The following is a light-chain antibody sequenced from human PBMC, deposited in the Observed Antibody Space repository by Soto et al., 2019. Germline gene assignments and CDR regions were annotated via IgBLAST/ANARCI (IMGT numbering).Light chain of an antibody. V-gene: IGKV1-27*01. CDR3: QKYNSAPWT. J-gene: IGKJ1*01. CDR1: QGSSNY. Sequence: DIQMTQSPSSLSTSVGDRVTITCRASQGSSNYLAWYQQKPGKVPKLLIYAASTLQSGVPSRFSGSGSGTDFSLTTSSLQPEDVATYYCQKYNSAPWTFGQGTKVEIK. CDR2: AAS.